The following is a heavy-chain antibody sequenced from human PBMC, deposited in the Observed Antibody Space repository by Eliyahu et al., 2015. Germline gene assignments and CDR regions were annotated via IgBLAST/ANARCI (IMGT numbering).Heavy chain of an antibody. J-gene: IGHJ2*01. D-gene: IGHD6-19*01. V-gene: IGHV4-4*09. CDR2: IYTSGST. Sequence: LVKPSETLSLTCTVSGGSISSYYWSWIRQPPGKGLEWIGYIYTSGSTNYNPSLKSRVTISVDTSKNQFSLKLSSVTAADTAVYYCARGAVARPPDWYFDLWGRGTLVTVSS. CDR1: GGSISSYY. CDR3: ARGAVARPPDWYFDL.